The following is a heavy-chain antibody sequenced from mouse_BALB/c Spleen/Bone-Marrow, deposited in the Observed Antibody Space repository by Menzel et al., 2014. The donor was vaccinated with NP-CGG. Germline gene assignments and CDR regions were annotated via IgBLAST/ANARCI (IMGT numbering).Heavy chain of an antibody. CDR1: GCTFTEYI. J-gene: IGHJ4*01. Sequence: QVQLQQSGAGLVKPGASVKLSCKASGCTFTEYIIHWVKQRSGQGLEWIGWFYPGSGSIKYNEKFKDKATLTADKSSSTVYMELSRLTSEDSALYFCARHEEPHYGYPCAMDYWGQGTSVTVSS. D-gene: IGHD1-2*01. V-gene: IGHV1-62-2*01. CDR2: FYPGSGSI. CDR3: ARHEEPHYGYPCAMDY.